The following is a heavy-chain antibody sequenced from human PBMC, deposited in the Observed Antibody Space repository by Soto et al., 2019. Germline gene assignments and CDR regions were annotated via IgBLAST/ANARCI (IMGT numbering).Heavy chain of an antibody. D-gene: IGHD3-10*01. CDR2: INPYSGGA. V-gene: IGHV1-2*02. J-gene: IGHJ5*02. CDR3: ARVIRGAYYNSPLDT. Sequence: ASVKVSFKASGYTFTGYFMHWVRQAPGQGLEWMGWINPYSGGADYAQSFQGRVTMTRGTSISTVYMELSRLRFDDTAVYYCARVIRGAYYNSPLDTWGQGTVVTVS. CDR1: GYTFTGYF.